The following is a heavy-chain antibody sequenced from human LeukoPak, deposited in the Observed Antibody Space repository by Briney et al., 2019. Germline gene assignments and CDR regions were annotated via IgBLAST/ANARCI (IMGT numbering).Heavy chain of an antibody. J-gene: IGHJ5*02. CDR3: ARGGNYCSGGSCYLNWFDP. CDR2: FYYTGGT. Sequence: SETLSLTCTVSGGSISGSTYYWGWIRQPPGKGLEWIGSFYYTGGTYYNPSLKSRVTMSVDTSKNQFSLKLSSVTAADTAVYYCARGGNYCSGGSCYLNWFDPWGQGTLVTVSS. V-gene: IGHV4-39*07. D-gene: IGHD2-15*01. CDR1: GGSISGSTYY.